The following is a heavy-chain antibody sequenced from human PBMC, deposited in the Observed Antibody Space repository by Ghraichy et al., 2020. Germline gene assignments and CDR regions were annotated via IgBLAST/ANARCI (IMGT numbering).Heavy chain of an antibody. Sequence: SCAASGFTFTNYWMSWVRQAPGKGLEWVANIRPDEGERYYVDSVKGRFTISRDNAKYSVYLQMNSLRAEDAAIYYCGRDGVSAAVDYWGQGTLVTVSS. CDR3: GRDGVSAAVDY. J-gene: IGHJ4*02. CDR1: GFTFTNYW. D-gene: IGHD6-13*01. CDR2: IRPDEGER. V-gene: IGHV3-7*03.